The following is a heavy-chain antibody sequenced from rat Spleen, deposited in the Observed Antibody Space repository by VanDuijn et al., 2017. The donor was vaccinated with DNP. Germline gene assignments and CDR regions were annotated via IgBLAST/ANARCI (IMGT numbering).Heavy chain of an antibody. CDR3: VRWNSGHFDY. Sequence: EVQLVESGGGLVQPGRSLKLSCAASGFTFSDYYMTWVRQAPTKGLEWVAYISYDGGGTYYGDSVKGRFTISRDNAKSTLYLQMNSLRSEDMATYYCVRWNSGHFDYWGQGVMVT. V-gene: IGHV5-22*01. D-gene: IGHD4-3*01. CDR1: GFTFSDYY. CDR2: ISYDGGGT. J-gene: IGHJ2*01.